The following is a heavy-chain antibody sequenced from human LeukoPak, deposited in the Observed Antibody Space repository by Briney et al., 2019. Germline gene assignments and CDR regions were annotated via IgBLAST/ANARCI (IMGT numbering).Heavy chain of an antibody. J-gene: IGHJ4*02. V-gene: IGHV3-23*01. CDR3: AKCSGSSCYSSGAFDN. CDR1: GFTFGAYA. D-gene: IGHD2-15*01. CDR2: ISGSADAT. Sequence: GGSLRLSCAVSGFTFGAYAMSWVRQPPGKGLEWVSGISGSADATWYAHSVKGRFTISRDNSKNTVNVQMNSLRPEDTAVYYCAKCSGSSCYSSGAFDNWGQGTLVTVSS.